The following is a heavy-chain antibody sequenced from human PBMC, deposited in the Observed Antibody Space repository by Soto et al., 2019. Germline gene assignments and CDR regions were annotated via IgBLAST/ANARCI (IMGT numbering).Heavy chain of an antibody. CDR3: AKAVSGACSGSTCHSRVLDY. D-gene: IGHD2-15*01. V-gene: IGHV3-23*01. CDR1: GFTLSNYA. CDR2: IGGGGDT. Sequence: EVQLLESGGDLVQSGGSLRLSCAASGFTLSNYAMSWVRQAPGMGLEWISLIGGGGDTYYADSVKGRFTISRDKFKNTLYLQMDALSAEDTAVYLCAKAVSGACSGSTCHSRVLDYWCQGTLVTVSS. J-gene: IGHJ4*02.